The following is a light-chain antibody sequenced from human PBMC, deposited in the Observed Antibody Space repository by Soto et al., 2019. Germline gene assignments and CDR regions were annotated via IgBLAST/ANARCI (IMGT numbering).Light chain of an antibody. J-gene: IGKJ4*01. CDR3: QQYSSPPTT. V-gene: IGKV3-20*01. CDR2: GAS. Sequence: ENVLTQSPGTLSLSPGERATLSCRASQSVSRGYLAWYQQKPGQAPRLLISGASSRATGIPDRFSGSGSGTDFTLTISRVEPEDFAVYYCQQYSSPPTTFVGGTKVEIK. CDR1: QSVSRGY.